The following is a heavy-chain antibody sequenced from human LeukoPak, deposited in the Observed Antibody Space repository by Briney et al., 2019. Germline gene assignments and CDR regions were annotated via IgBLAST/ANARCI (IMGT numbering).Heavy chain of an antibody. J-gene: IGHJ5*02. D-gene: IGHD3-10*01. CDR3: ARDLGLRGVTNWFDP. Sequence: ASVKVSCKASAYTFNAYLIHWVRQAPGQGLEWMGLIDPNGGSTGYAQRFQGRVTVTRDTSTSTVYMELSRLRSEDTAVYYCARDLGLRGVTNWFDPWGQGTLVTVSS. CDR1: AYTFNAYL. CDR2: IDPNGGST. V-gene: IGHV1-46*02.